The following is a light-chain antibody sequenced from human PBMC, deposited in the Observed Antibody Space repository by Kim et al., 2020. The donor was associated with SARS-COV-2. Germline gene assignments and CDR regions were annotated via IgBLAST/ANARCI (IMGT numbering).Light chain of an antibody. CDR1: ALTNQY. Sequence: SYELTQPPSVSVSPGQTARITCSGDALTNQYAHWYKQRPGQAPVLVIYRDNERPSGIPERFSGSRSGTTVTLTISGVQAEDEADYYCQSADSSGTYVVFGGGTQLTVL. V-gene: IGLV3-25*03. CDR2: RDN. CDR3: QSADSSGTYVV. J-gene: IGLJ3*02.